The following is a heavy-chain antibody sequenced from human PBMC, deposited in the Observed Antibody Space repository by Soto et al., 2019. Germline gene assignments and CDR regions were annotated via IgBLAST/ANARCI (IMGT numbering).Heavy chain of an antibody. CDR1: GLTFQNHA. CDR2: VSGNSGST. D-gene: IGHD3-16*01. J-gene: IGHJ4*02. Sequence: GGSLRLSCTASGLTFQNHAMSWVRQAPGKGLEWVSVVSGNSGSTYYADSVRGRFTISRDNSKNTLYLRMNSLRAEDTALYYCARDPRVASRSYYFDYWGQGALVTVSS. CDR3: ARDPRVASRSYYFDY. V-gene: IGHV3-23*01.